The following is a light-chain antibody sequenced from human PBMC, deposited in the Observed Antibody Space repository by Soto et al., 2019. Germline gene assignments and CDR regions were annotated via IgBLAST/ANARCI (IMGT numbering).Light chain of an antibody. CDR3: QQTDNFPWT. V-gene: IGKV1-12*01. CDR1: QGISNW. J-gene: IGKJ1*01. Sequence: DIQMTQSPSSVSASVGDRVTITCRASQGISNWLAWYQQRPGRAPKLLIYDASTLQSGVPSRFSGGGSGTDFTLTISSPQPEDYAIYFCQQTDNFPWTFGQGTKVEIK. CDR2: DAS.